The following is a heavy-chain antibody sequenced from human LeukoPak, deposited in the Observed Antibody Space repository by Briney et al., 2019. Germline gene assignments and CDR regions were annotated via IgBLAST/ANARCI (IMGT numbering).Heavy chain of an antibody. CDR1: GGTFSSYA. CDR2: IIPIFGTA. J-gene: IGHJ5*02. D-gene: IGHD6-19*01. Sequence: ASVKVSCKASGGTFSSYAISWVRQAPGQGLEWMEGIIPIFGTANYAQKFQGRVTITADESTSTAYMELSSLRSEDTAVYYCARGEFGLLAGTSWFDPWGQGTLVTVSS. V-gene: IGHV1-69*13. CDR3: ARGEFGLLAGTSWFDP.